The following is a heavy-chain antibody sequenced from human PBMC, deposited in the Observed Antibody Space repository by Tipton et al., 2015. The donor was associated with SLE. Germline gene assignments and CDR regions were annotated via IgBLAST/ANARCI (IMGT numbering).Heavy chain of an antibody. Sequence: SLRLSCAASGFTFSSYGMHWVRQAPGKGLEWVAVISYDGSNKYYADSVKGRFTISRDNSKNTLYLQMNSLRAEDTAVYYCARDISPRDAFDIWGQGTMVTVSS. D-gene: IGHD1-14*01. J-gene: IGHJ3*02. V-gene: IGHV3-30*03. CDR1: GFTFSSYG. CDR3: ARDISPRDAFDI. CDR2: ISYDGSNK.